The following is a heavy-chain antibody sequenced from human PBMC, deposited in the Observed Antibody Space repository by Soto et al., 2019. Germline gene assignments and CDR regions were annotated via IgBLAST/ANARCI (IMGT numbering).Heavy chain of an antibody. D-gene: IGHD3-9*01. V-gene: IGHV3-33*01. CDR1: GFTFSDYG. J-gene: IGHJ4*02. CDR2: IWHDGSNE. CDR3: AGINYDIFTGYFSDY. Sequence: QVQLVESGGGVVQPGRSLRLSCAASGFTFSDYGMHWVRQAPGKGLEWVALIWHDGSNEYYADSVKGRFTISRDNSKKTLSLQMNSLRAEDTAVYYCAGINYDIFTGYFSDYWGQGTLVTVSS.